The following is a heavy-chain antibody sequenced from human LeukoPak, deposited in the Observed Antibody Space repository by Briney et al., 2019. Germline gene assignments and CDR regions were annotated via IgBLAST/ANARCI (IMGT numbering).Heavy chain of an antibody. D-gene: IGHD3-10*01. CDR2: ISYDGSNK. CDR1: GFTFSSYA. J-gene: IGHJ4*02. V-gene: IGHV3-30*04. CDR3: AGILWFGELNLDH. Sequence: GRSLRLSCAASGFTFSSYAMHWVRQAPGKGLEWVAVISYDGSNKYYADSVKGRFTISRDNSKNTLYLQMNSLRAEDTAVYYCAGILWFGELNLDHWGQGTLVTVSS.